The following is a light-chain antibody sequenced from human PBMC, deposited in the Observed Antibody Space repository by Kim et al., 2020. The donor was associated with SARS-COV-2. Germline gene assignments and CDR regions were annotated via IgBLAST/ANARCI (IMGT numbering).Light chain of an antibody. V-gene: IGKV1D-12*01. CDR3: QQANTFPIT. Sequence: ASVGDRGTITCGASQGSNNWLAWYQQKLGKAPKLLIYAASNLQSGVSSRFSGSGSGTDFTLTISSLRPEDSATYYCQQANTFPITFGQGTRLEIK. CDR2: AAS. CDR1: QGSNNW. J-gene: IGKJ5*01.